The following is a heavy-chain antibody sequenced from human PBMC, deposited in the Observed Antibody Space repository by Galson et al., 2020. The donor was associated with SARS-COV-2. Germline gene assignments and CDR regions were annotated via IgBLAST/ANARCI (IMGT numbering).Heavy chain of an antibody. CDR2: IYYSGNT. Sequence: SETLSLTCTVSGGSISSSSFYWGWIRQPPGKGLEWIGNIYYSGNTYYNPSLKSRVTISVDTSKNQFSLKLSSVTAADTAVYYCARIKYCSGTNCYRYNWFDPWGQGTLVTVSS. J-gene: IGHJ5*02. CDR1: GGSISSSSFY. V-gene: IGHV4-39*07. D-gene: IGHD2-2*01. CDR3: ARIKYCSGTNCYRYNWFDP.